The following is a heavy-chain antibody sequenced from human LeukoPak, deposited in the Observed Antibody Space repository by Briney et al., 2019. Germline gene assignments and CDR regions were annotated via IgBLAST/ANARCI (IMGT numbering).Heavy chain of an antibody. V-gene: IGHV3-30*18. Sequence: GGSLRLSCAASGFTFSNYGMHWVRQAPGKGLEWVAAVSYDGTYKYYADSVKGRFTISRDNSKNTLYLQMNSLRAEDTAVYYCAKDSLGGRNYFDYWGQGTLVTVSS. CDR3: AKDSLGGRNYFDY. CDR1: GFTFSNYG. CDR2: VSYDGTYK. J-gene: IGHJ4*02. D-gene: IGHD1-26*01.